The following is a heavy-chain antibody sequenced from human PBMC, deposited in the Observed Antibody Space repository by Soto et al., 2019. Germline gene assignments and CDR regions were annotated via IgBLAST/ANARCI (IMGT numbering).Heavy chain of an antibody. J-gene: IGHJ4*02. V-gene: IGHV3-23*01. CDR2: ISVSGGNT. Sequence: GGSLRLSCAASGFTFSSYAMSWVRQAPGKGLEWVSAISVSGGNTYYTDSVKGRFTISRDNSKNTLYLQMNSLRAEDTAVYYCARYYYDSSGYYPLWGQGTLVTVSS. CDR3: ARYYYDSSGYYPL. D-gene: IGHD3-22*01. CDR1: GFTFSSYA.